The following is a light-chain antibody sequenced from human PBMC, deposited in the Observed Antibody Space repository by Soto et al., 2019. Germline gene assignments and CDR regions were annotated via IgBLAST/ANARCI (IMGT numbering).Light chain of an antibody. V-gene: IGKV1-5*01. Sequence: DIQMTQSPSTLSASVGDRVTITCRASQSISSWLAWYQQKPGKAPKLLIYDASSLESGAPSRFSGSGSGTEFTLTISSLQPDDFATDYCQQYNSYSGTFGQGTKVDIK. CDR2: DAS. CDR3: QQYNSYSGT. CDR1: QSISSW. J-gene: IGKJ1*01.